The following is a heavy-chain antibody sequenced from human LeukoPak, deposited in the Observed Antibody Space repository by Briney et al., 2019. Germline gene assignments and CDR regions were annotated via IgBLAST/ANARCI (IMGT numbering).Heavy chain of an antibody. CDR2: ISSSSSYI. CDR1: GFTFSSYS. CDR3: ARDPVEMATIPNPFDY. J-gene: IGHJ4*02. V-gene: IGHV3-21*01. D-gene: IGHD5-24*01. Sequence: GGSLRLSCAASGFTFSSYSMNWVREAPGKGRGWVSSISSSSSYIYYADSVKGRFTISRENAKNSLYLQMNSLRAEDTAVYYCARDPVEMATIPNPFDYWGQGTLVTVSS.